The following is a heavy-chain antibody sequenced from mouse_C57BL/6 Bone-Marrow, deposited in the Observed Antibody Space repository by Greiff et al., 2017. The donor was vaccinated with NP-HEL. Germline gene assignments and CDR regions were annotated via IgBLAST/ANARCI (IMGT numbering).Heavy chain of an antibody. J-gene: IGHJ1*03. Sequence: QVQLQQPGAELVMPGASVKLSCKASGYTFTSYWMHWVKQRPGQGLEWIGEIDPSDSYTNYNQKFTGKSTLTVDKSSSTAYMQLSSLTSEDSAVYYCARYGSSHWYFDVWGTGTTVTVSS. CDR3: ARYGSSHWYFDV. CDR1: GYTFTSYW. D-gene: IGHD1-1*01. V-gene: IGHV1-69*01. CDR2: IDPSDSYT.